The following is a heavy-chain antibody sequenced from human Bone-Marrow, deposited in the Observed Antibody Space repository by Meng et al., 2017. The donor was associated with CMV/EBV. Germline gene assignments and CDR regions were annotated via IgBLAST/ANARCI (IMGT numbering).Heavy chain of an antibody. CDR1: GGSISSYY. D-gene: IGHD2-15*01. Sequence: SETLSLTCTVSGGSISSYYWSWIRQPPGKGLEWIGYIYYSGSTNYNPSLKSRVTISVDTSKNQFSLKLNSVTAADTAVYYCARDPGTRYCSGGSCYSNYYYGMDVWGQGTTVTVSS. V-gene: IGHV4-59*12. J-gene: IGHJ6*02. CDR3: ARDPGTRYCSGGSCYSNYYYGMDV. CDR2: IYYSGST.